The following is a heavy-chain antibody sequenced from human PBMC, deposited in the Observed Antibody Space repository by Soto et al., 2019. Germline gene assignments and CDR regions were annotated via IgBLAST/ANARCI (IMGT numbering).Heavy chain of an antibody. J-gene: IGHJ6*02. V-gene: IGHV1-69*01. D-gene: IGHD6-25*01. CDR1: GGTFSSYA. Sequence: QVQLVQSGAEVKKPGSSVKVSCTASGGTFSSYAISWVRQAPGQGLEWMGGVIPIFGTANYAQKFQGRVTITADESTSTAYMELSSLRSEDTAVFYCARAGASSAIAYGMDVWGQGTTVTVSS. CDR3: ARAGASSAIAYGMDV. CDR2: VIPIFGTA.